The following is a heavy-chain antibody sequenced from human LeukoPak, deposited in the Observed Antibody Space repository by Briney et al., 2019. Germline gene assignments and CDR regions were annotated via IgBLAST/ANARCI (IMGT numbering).Heavy chain of an antibody. CDR1: GGSISSSSYY. CDR3: ARMVPAAMRDWFDP. J-gene: IGHJ5*02. V-gene: IGHV4-39*07. Sequence: PLETLSLTCTVSGGSISSSSYYWGWIRQPPGKGLEWIGSIYYSGSTYFNPSLKSRVTISVDTSKNQFSLKLSSVTAADTAVYYCARMVPAAMRDWFDPWGQGTLATVSS. CDR2: IYYSGST. D-gene: IGHD2-2*01.